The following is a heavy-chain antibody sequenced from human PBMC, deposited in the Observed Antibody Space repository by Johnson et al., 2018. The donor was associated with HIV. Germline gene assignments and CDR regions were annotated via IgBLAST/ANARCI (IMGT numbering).Heavy chain of an antibody. J-gene: IGHJ3*02. Sequence: QVQLVESGGGLVKPGGSLRLSCAASGFTFSDYYMSWIRQAPGKGLEWVSGISWNGGSTNYAESVKGRFTMSSDNAKDSMYLQMKNLRVEDTALYYCARVTIFGVTKVDALDIWGQGTKVTVSS. CDR3: ARVTIFGVTKVDALDI. V-gene: IGHV3-11*01. CDR1: GFTFSDYY. CDR2: ISWNGGST. D-gene: IGHD3-3*01.